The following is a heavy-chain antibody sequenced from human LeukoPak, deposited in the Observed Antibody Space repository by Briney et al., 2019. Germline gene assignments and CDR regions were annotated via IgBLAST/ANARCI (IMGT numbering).Heavy chain of an antibody. CDR2: IRYDGSNK. V-gene: IGHV3-30*02. CDR3: SPLSRSNPPFDY. D-gene: IGHD3-16*02. J-gene: IGHJ4*02. Sequence: PGGSLRLSCAASGFTFSNYGMHWVRQAPGKGLEWVAFIRYDGSNKYYADSVKGRFTISRDNTKNTVYLQMNSLRAEDTAVYYCSPLSRSNPPFDYWGQGTLVTVSS. CDR1: GFTFSNYG.